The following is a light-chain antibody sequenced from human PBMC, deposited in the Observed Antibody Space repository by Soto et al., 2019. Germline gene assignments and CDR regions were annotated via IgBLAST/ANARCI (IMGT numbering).Light chain of an antibody. J-gene: IGKJ1*01. CDR1: QSINSD. CDR3: QQYGYSFWT. CDR2: GAS. Sequence: EIVMTQSPATLSVSPGETTRLSCRASQSINSDVAWYQQKVGQTPRLLIHGASTRATGIAARFSGSGSGADYTLTISRLEPEDSAMYDCQQYGYSFWTFGQGTKVDIK. V-gene: IGKV3D-15*01.